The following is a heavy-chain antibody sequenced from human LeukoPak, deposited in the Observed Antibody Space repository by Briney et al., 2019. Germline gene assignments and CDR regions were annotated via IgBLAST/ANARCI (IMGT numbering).Heavy chain of an antibody. D-gene: IGHD2-2*01. CDR2: TYYRSTWYN. Sequence: PSQTLSLTCAISGDSFSSNSAAWNWIRQSPSRGLEWLGRTYYRSTWYNDYAVSVRGRITVNPDTSKNQFSLHLNSVTPEDTAVYCCARRLTQYDCFDPWGQGILVTVSS. V-gene: IGHV6-1*01. J-gene: IGHJ5*02. CDR1: GDSFSSNSAA. CDR3: ARRLTQYDCFDP.